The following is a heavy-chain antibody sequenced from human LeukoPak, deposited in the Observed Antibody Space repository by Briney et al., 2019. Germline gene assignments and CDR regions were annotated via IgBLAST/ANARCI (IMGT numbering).Heavy chain of an antibody. J-gene: IGHJ4*02. Sequence: GGSLRLSCAASGFTFSSYWVSWVRQAPGKGLEWVANIKQDGSEKYYVDSVKGRFTISRDNAKNSLYLQMNSLRAEDTAVYYCARDKGGIGHYFDYWGQGTLVTVSS. CDR2: IKQDGSEK. D-gene: IGHD3-16*01. CDR1: GFTFSSYW. V-gene: IGHV3-7*01. CDR3: ARDKGGIGHYFDY.